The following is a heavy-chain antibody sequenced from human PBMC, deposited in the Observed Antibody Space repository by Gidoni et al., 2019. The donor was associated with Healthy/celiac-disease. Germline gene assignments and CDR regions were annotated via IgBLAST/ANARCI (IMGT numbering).Heavy chain of an antibody. D-gene: IGHD3-3*01. V-gene: IGHV3-30*18. J-gene: IGHJ6*02. CDR3: AKFDYDFWSGPDPNDYYYGMDV. Sequence: QVQLVESGGGVVQPGRSLRLSCAASGFTFSSYGMHWVRQAPGKGLEWVAVISYDGSNKYYADSVKGRFTISRDNSKNTLYLQMNSLRAEDTAVYYCAKFDYDFWSGPDPNDYYYGMDVWGQGTTVTVSS. CDR2: ISYDGSNK. CDR1: GFTFSSYG.